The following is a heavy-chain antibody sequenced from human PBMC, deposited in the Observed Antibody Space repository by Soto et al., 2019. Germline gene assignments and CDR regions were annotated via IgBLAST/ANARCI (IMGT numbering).Heavy chain of an antibody. Sequence: EVQLLESGGGLVQPGGSLRLSCAASGFTFSSYAMSWVRQAPGKGLEWVSAISGSGGSTYYADSVKGRFTISRDNSKNTVYLQRNSLRAEDTAVYYCANASGYGDGSWFDYWGQGTLVTVSS. CDR1: GFTFSSYA. CDR2: ISGSGGST. D-gene: IGHD5-18*01. CDR3: ANASGYGDGSWFDY. J-gene: IGHJ4*02. V-gene: IGHV3-23*01.